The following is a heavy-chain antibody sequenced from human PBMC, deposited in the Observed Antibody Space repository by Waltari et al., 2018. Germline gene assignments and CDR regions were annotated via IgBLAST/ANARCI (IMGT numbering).Heavy chain of an antibody. CDR1: GFTFSSHG. CDR3: ARNYNWNYDY. Sequence: EVQLVESGGGLVQPGGSLRLSCAASGFTFSSHGIHWVRQAPGKGPVWVSHINPDGRSTTYADSVKGRFTISRDNAKNTLYLQMNSLRADDTALYYCARNYNWNYDYWGQGSLVTVSS. J-gene: IGHJ4*02. V-gene: IGHV3-74*01. D-gene: IGHD1-7*01. CDR2: INPDGRST.